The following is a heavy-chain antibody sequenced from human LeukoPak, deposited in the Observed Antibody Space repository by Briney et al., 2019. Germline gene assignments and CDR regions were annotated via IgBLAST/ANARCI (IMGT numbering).Heavy chain of an antibody. J-gene: IGHJ6*02. CDR1: GFTFSSYW. CDR3: ASRYEQQLAIYYYYYGMDV. Sequence: GGSLRLSCAASGFTFSSYWMNWVRQAPGKGLVWVSRIASDGSSTTYADSVKGRFSISRDNAKNSLYLQMNSLRAEDTAVYYCASRYEQQLAIYYYYYGMDVWGQGTTVTVSS. CDR2: IASDGSST. V-gene: IGHV3-74*01. D-gene: IGHD6-13*01.